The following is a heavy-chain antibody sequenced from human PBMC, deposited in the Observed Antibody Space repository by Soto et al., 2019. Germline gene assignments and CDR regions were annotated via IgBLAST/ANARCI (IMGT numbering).Heavy chain of an antibody. Sequence: EVQLLESGGGLVQPGGSLRLSCAASGFTFSSYAMSWVRQAPGKGLEWVSAISGSGGSTYYADSVKGRFTISRDNSKNTLYLQINSLSAEDTAVYYCATPKWTLRGQSYYFDYWGQGTLVTVSS. CDR2: ISGSGGST. D-gene: IGHD1-26*01. CDR1: GFTFSSYA. J-gene: IGHJ4*02. V-gene: IGHV3-23*01. CDR3: ATPKWTLRGQSYYFDY.